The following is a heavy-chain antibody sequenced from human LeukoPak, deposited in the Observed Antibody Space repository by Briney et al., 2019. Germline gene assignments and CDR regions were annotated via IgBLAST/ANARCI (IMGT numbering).Heavy chain of an antibody. Sequence: GGSLRLSCAASGFTFSTYNMNWVRQAPGKGLEWVSSITSSSSYTFYADSVKGRFTISRDNAKNSLYLQMNSLRAEDTAIYYCAKSGSTIWNYWGQGTLVTVSS. D-gene: IGHD2-2*01. V-gene: IGHV3-21*04. CDR2: ITSSSSYT. J-gene: IGHJ4*02. CDR1: GFTFSTYN. CDR3: AKSGSTIWNY.